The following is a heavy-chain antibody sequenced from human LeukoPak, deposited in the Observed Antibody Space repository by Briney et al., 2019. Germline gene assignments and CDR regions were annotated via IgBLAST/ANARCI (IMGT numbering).Heavy chain of an antibody. D-gene: IGHD1-26*01. CDR1: GFTFSSYA. CDR3: ARLGYSGSYFDY. V-gene: IGHV3-9*03. Sequence: GGSLRLSCAASGFTFSSYAMSWVRQAPGKGLEWVSGISWNSGSIGYADSVKGRFTISRDNAKNSLYLQMNSLRAEDMALYYCARLGYSGSYFDYWGQGTLVTVSS. CDR2: ISWNSGSI. J-gene: IGHJ4*02.